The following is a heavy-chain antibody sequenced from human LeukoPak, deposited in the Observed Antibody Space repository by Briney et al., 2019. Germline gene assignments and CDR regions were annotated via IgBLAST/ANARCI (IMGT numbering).Heavy chain of an antibody. CDR1: GFIFSNYG. CDR2: INGGGDRT. Sequence: GGSLRLSCAASGFIFSNYGMTWVRQAPGKGLEWVSLINGGGDRTYYAESVKGRFTISRDNYKSTLYLQMNSVRAEDRAVYSCAKALSGASNFDEWGQGTLVTVSS. CDR3: AKALSGASNFDE. J-gene: IGHJ4*02. V-gene: IGHV3-23*01. D-gene: IGHD1-26*01.